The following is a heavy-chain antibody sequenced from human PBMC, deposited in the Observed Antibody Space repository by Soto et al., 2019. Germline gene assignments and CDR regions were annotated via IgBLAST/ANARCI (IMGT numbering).Heavy chain of an antibody. CDR1: GCTFSSYA. V-gene: IGHV3-30-3*01. Sequence: QVQLVESGGGVVQPGRSLRLSCAASGCTFSSYAMHWVRQAPGKGLEWVAVISYDGSSKFYADSVKGRFTISRDTSRNTLYLHMNSLRAEDTAVYYCAKAGGLLLDYWGQGTLVTVSS. D-gene: IGHD2-15*01. CDR2: ISYDGSSK. CDR3: AKAGGLLLDY. J-gene: IGHJ4*02.